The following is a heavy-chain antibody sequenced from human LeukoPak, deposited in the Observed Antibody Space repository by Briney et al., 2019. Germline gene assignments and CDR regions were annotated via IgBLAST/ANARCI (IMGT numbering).Heavy chain of an antibody. Sequence: ASVKVSCKASGYTFTGYYMHWVRQAPGQRLEWMGRISPNSGGTNYAQKFQGRVTMTRDTSISTAYMELSRLRSDDTAVYYCARDPSHDYAFDRWFDPWGQGTLVTVSS. D-gene: IGHD4-17*01. V-gene: IGHV1-2*06. CDR1: GYTFTGYY. CDR2: ISPNSGGT. J-gene: IGHJ5*02. CDR3: ARDPSHDYAFDRWFDP.